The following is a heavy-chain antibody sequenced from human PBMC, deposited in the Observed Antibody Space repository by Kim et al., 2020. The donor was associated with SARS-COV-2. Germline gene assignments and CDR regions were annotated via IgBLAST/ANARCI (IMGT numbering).Heavy chain of an antibody. D-gene: IGHD3-10*01. CDR2: ISAYNGNT. CDR3: ARAEGTMVRGVINLCY. V-gene: IGHV1-18*04. CDR1: GYTFTSYG. Sequence: ASVKVSCKASGYTFTSYGISWARQAPGQGLEWMGWISAYNGNTNYAQKLQGRVTMTTDTSTSTAYMELRSLRSDDTAVYYCARAEGTMVRGVINLCYWGQGTLVTVSS. J-gene: IGHJ4*02.